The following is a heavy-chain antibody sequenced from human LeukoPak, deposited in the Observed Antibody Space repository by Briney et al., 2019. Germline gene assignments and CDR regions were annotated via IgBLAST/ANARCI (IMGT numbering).Heavy chain of an antibody. Sequence: ASVKVSCKASGYTFTGYYMHWVRQAPGQGLEWMGWINPNSGGTNYAQKFQGRVTMTRDTSISTAYMELSRLRSDDTAVYYCARERGPRRFLEWLSNAFDIWGRGTMVTVSS. J-gene: IGHJ3*02. CDR2: INPNSGGT. CDR3: ARERGPRRFLEWLSNAFDI. D-gene: IGHD3-3*01. V-gene: IGHV1-2*02. CDR1: GYTFTGYY.